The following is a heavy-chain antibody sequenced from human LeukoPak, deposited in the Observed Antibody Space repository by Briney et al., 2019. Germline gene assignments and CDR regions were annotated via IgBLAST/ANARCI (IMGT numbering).Heavy chain of an antibody. CDR1: GFTFSSYV. D-gene: IGHD5-18*01. J-gene: IGHJ4*02. CDR3: AKGDGYPYYFDY. CDR2: ISGSGADT. Sequence: GGSLRLSCAASGFTFSSYVMTWVRKAPGKGLEWVSAISGSGADTYYADSVKGRFTISRDNSKNTLYLQMNSLRADDTAVYYCAKGDGYPYYFDYWGQGTLVTVSS. V-gene: IGHV3-23*01.